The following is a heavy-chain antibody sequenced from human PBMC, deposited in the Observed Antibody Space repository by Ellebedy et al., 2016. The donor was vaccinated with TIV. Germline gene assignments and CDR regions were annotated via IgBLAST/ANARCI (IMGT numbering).Heavy chain of an antibody. V-gene: IGHV3-23*01. Sequence: PGGSLRLSCAASGFTFSSYAMSRVRQAPGKGLEWVSTISSTGSSTYYADSVEGRFIISRDNSKKTLYLQMNSLRAEDTAVYYCAKGRGGGSDTSAPRYYFDYWGLGTLVTVSS. CDR3: AKGRGGGSDTSAPRYYFDY. J-gene: IGHJ4*02. CDR2: ISSTGSST. D-gene: IGHD3-22*01. CDR1: GFTFSSYA.